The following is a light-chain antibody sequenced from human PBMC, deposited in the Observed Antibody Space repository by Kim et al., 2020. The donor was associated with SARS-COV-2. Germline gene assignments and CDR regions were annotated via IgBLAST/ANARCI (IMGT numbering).Light chain of an antibody. Sequence: VSPGERATLSCRASQSVSSNLAWYQQKPGQAPRLLIYGASTRATGIPARFSGSRSGTEFTLTISSLQSEDFAIYSYQQYNNWPLTFGGGTKVDIK. J-gene: IGKJ4*01. V-gene: IGKV3-15*01. CDR1: QSVSSN. CDR2: GAS. CDR3: QQYNNWPLT.